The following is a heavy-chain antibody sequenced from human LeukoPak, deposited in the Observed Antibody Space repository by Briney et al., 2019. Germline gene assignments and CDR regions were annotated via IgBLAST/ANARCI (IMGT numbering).Heavy chain of an antibody. V-gene: IGHV3-33*01. Sequence: PGRSLRLSCATSGFTFSRYGMHWGRQAPGRGLEWVAVIWYDGSNKYYADSVKGRFTISRDNSKNTLYLQMNSLRVEDTAVYYCSRDTADDAFDIWGQGTMVTVSS. J-gene: IGHJ3*02. CDR1: GFTFSRYG. CDR3: SRDTADDAFDI. CDR2: IWYDGSNK.